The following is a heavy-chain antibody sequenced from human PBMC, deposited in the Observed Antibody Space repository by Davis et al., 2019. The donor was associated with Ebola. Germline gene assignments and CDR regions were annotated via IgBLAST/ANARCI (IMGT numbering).Heavy chain of an antibody. CDR3: VKGIVVVTDLPFDY. Sequence: GESLKISCAASGFTFSDYYMNWVRQAPGKGLEWVSYISSSGSTIYCADSVKGRFTISRDNSKNTLYLQMSSLRAEDTAVYYCVKGIVVVTDLPFDYWGQGTLVTVSS. CDR2: ISSSGSTI. CDR1: GFTFSDYY. D-gene: IGHD3-22*01. V-gene: IGHV3-11*04. J-gene: IGHJ4*02.